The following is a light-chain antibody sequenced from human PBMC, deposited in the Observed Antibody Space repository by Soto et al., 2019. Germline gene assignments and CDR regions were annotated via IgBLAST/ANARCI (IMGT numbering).Light chain of an antibody. CDR3: SSYTSSSTLV. Sequence: QSTLTQPASVSGSPGQSITIYCTGTSSDVGGYNYVSWYQQHPGKAPKLMIYEVSNRPSGVSNRFSGSKSGNTASLTISGLQAEEEADYYCSSYTSSSTLVFGGGTKLTVL. J-gene: IGLJ2*01. V-gene: IGLV2-14*01. CDR2: EVS. CDR1: SSDVGGYNY.